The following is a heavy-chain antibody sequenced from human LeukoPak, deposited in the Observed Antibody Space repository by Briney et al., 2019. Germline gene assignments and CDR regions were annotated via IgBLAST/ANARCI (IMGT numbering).Heavy chain of an antibody. CDR3: ARGRVKQWLVRTYYGMDV. V-gene: IGHV3-53*01. Sequence: GGSLRLSCAASGFTVSSNYMSWVRQAPGKGLEWVSVIYSGGSTYYADSVKGRFTISRDNAKNSLYLQMNSLRAEDTAVYYCARGRVKQWLVRTYYGMDVWGQGTTVTVSS. CDR1: GFTVSSNY. J-gene: IGHJ6*02. CDR2: IYSGGST. D-gene: IGHD6-19*01.